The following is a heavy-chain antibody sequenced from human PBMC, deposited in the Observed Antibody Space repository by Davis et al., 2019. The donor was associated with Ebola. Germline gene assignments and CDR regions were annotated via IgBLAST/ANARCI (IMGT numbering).Heavy chain of an antibody. CDR1: GDSISSYY. CDR2: IYYSGST. V-gene: IGHV4-59*01. CDR3: ARRFIAARFLVVYGMDV. D-gene: IGHD6-6*01. Sequence: SETLSLTCTVSGDSISSYYWSWIRQPPGKGLEWIGYIYYSGSTNYNPSLKSRVTISVDTSKNQFSLKLSSVTAADTAVYYCARRFIAARFLVVYGMDVWGQGTTVTVSS. J-gene: IGHJ6*02.